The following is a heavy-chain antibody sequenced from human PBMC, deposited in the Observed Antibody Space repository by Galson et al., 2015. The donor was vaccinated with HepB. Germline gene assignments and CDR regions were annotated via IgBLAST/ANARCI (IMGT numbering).Heavy chain of an antibody. J-gene: IGHJ4*02. CDR2: ISESGNTI. D-gene: IGHD1-26*01. V-gene: IGHV3-11*01. CDR1: GFTFSDYC. Sequence: SLRLSCAASGFTFSDYCMSWIRQAPGKGLEWVSYISESGNTIYYADSVKGRFTISRDNAKNSLYLQMNSLRAEDTAVYYCARGRWALLVGPDYWGQGTLVTVSS. CDR3: ARGRWALLVGPDY.